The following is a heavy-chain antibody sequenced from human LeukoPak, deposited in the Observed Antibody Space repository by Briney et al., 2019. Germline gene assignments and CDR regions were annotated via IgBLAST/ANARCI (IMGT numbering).Heavy chain of an antibody. CDR3: ARGDYYDSSGDYTDAFDI. Sequence: GGSLRLSCAASGFTFSSYWMSWVRQAPGKGLEWVANINQDGSVKYYVDSVKGRFTMSRDNAKNSVYLQMNNLRAEDTALYYCARGDYYDSSGDYTDAFDIWGQGTMVTVSS. V-gene: IGHV3-7*01. J-gene: IGHJ3*02. D-gene: IGHD3-22*01. CDR1: GFTFSSYW. CDR2: INQDGSVK.